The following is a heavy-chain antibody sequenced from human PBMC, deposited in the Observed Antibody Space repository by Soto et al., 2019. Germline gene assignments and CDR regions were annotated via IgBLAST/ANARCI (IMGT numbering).Heavy chain of an antibody. V-gene: IGHV3-7*05. D-gene: IGHD6-13*01. J-gene: IGHJ1*01. CDR2: IKQDGSEK. CDR1: GFTFSSYW. Sequence: PGGSLRLSCAASGFTFSSYWMSWVRQAPGKGLEWVANIKQDGSEKYYVDSVKGRFTISRDNAKNSLYLQMNSLRAEDTAVYYCARDPPGAAAGTEYFQHWGQGTLVPVSS. CDR3: ARDPPGAAAGTEYFQH.